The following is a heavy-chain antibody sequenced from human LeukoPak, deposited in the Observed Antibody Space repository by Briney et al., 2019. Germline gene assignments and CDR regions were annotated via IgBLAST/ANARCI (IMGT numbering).Heavy chain of an antibody. J-gene: IGHJ4*02. V-gene: IGHV1-46*01. D-gene: IGHD4-23*01. Sequence: GASVKVSCKASGYTFTSYYMHWVRQAPGQGLEWMGIINPSGGSTSYAQKFQGRVTMTRDMSTSTVYMELSSLRSEDTAVYYCARDPPSVYGGNPGWYFDYWGQGTLVTVSS. CDR3: ARDPPSVYGGNPGWYFDY. CDR2: INPSGGST. CDR1: GYTFTSYY.